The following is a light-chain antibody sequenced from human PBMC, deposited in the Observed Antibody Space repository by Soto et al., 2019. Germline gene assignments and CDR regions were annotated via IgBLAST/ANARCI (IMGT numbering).Light chain of an antibody. CDR2: DAS. Sequence: EKVMTQSPATLSVSPGERATLSCRASQSVRSNLAWYQQNPGQPPRLLIYDASSRATGIPSRFSGSGSGTDFTLTISRLEPEDFAVYYCQQYGSSGTFGQGTKVDIK. V-gene: IGKV3-20*01. CDR1: QSVRSN. J-gene: IGKJ1*01. CDR3: QQYGSSGT.